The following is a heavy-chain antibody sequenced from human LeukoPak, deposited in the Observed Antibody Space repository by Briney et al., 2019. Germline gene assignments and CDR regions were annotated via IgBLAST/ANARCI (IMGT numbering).Heavy chain of an antibody. CDR1: GGTFSSYA. Sequence: ASVKVSCKDSGGTFSSYAISWVRQAPGQGLEWMGGIIPIFGTANYAQKFQGRVTITADESTSTAYMELSSLRSEDTAVYYCARESIAAAGIVYFDYWGQGTLVTVSS. V-gene: IGHV1-69*01. CDR2: IIPIFGTA. D-gene: IGHD6-13*01. J-gene: IGHJ4*02. CDR3: ARESIAAAGIVYFDY.